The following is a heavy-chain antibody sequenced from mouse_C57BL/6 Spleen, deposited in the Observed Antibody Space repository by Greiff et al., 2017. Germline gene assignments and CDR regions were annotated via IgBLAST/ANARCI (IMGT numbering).Heavy chain of an antibody. CDR2: INPSTGGT. V-gene: IGHV1-42*01. J-gene: IGHJ2*01. D-gene: IGHD2-1*01. CDR3: ARRGNYDYFDY. CDR1: GYSFTGYY. Sequence: VQLQQSGPELVKPGASVKISCKASGYSFTGYYMNWVKQSPEKSLEWIGEINPSTGGTTYNQKFKAKATLTVDKSSSTAYMQLKSLTSEDSAVYYCARRGNYDYFDYWGQGTTLTVSS.